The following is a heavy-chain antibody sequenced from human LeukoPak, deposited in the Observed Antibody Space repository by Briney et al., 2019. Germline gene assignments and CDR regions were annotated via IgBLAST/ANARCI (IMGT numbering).Heavy chain of an antibody. CDR1: GYTFTSYG. CDR3: ARDMDDILTGYWTISFDY. D-gene: IGHD3-9*01. V-gene: IGHV1-18*01. J-gene: IGHJ4*02. CDR2: ISAYNGNT. Sequence: GASVKVSCKASGYTFTSYGISWVRQAPGQGLEWMGWISAYNGNTNYAQKLQGRVTMTTDTSTSTAYMELRSLRSDDTAVYYCARDMDDILTGYWTISFDYWAQGTLVTVSS.